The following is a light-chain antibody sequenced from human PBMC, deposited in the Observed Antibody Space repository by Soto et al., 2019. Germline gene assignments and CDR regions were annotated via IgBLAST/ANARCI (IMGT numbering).Light chain of an antibody. J-gene: IGLJ1*01. CDR1: SNDVGGYNY. CDR2: EFS. Sequence: QSALTQPASVSGSPGQSITISCTGTSNDVGGYNYVSWYPQHPGKAPKLVIYEFSHRPSGISVRCSGSKSGNTASLTISGLQVEDGADYCCSSYATSSPYVFGPGTKLTVL. CDR3: SSYATSSPYV. V-gene: IGLV2-14*01.